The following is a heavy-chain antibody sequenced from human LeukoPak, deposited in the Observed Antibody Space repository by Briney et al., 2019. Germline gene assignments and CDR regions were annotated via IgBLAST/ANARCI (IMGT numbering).Heavy chain of an antibody. V-gene: IGHV4-61*02. CDR1: GGSITSDRYY. D-gene: IGHD5-12*01. J-gene: IGHJ4*02. CDR3: ARTVAMIGMYYFDY. CDR2: IFTSGST. Sequence: SETLSLTCTVSGGSITSDRYYWSWIRQPAGQGLDWIGRIFTSGSTHSDPSLKSRLTMSVDRPKNQFSLRLTSVTAAATGVYYCARTVAMIGMYYFDYWGQGTVVSVSS.